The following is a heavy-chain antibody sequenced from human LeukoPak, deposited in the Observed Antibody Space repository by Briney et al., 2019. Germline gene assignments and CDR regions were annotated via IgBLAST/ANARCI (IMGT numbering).Heavy chain of an antibody. J-gene: IGHJ4*02. CDR2: INHSGST. Sequence: SETLSLTCAVYGGSFSGYNWSWIRQPPGKGLEWIGEINHSGSTNYNPSLKSRVTISVDTSKNQFSLKLSSVTAADTAVYYCARGSFKPYCSGGSCYPYFDYWGQGTLVTVSS. CDR1: GGSFSGYN. D-gene: IGHD2-15*01. V-gene: IGHV4-34*01. CDR3: ARGSFKPYCSGGSCYPYFDY.